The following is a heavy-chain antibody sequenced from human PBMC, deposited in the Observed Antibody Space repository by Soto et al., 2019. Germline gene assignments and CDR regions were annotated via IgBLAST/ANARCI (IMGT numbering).Heavy chain of an antibody. CDR1: GGSFSGYY. D-gene: IGHD2-2*01. V-gene: IGHV4-34*01. J-gene: IGHJ6*02. CDR2: INHSGST. Sequence: PSEPLSLTCAVYGGSFSGYYWSWVRQPPGKGLEWIGEINHSGSTNYNPSLKSRVTISVDTSKNQFSLKLSSVTAADTAVYYCASPAAMGTGYYGMDVWGQGTTVTVSS. CDR3: ASPAAMGTGYYGMDV.